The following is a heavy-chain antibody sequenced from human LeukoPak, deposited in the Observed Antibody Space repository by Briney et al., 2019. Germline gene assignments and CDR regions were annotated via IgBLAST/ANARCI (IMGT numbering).Heavy chain of an antibody. CDR1: GYSFTSYW. Sequence: GESLKISCKGSGYSFTSYWIGWVRQMPGKGLEWMGIIYPDDSDTRYSPSFQGQVTISADKSISTAYLQWSGLEASDTALFYCARRAPYHYDSSGFYFDYWGRGTLVTVSS. V-gene: IGHV5-51*01. D-gene: IGHD3-22*01. CDR2: IYPDDSDT. CDR3: ARRAPYHYDSSGFYFDY. J-gene: IGHJ4*02.